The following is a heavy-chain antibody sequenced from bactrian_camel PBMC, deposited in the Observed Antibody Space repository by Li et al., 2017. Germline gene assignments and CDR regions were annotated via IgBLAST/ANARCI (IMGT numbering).Heavy chain of an antibody. CDR2: IHAYTGMT. CDR3: AVMVGALPFGPMCRRWLGH. V-gene: IGHV3S1*01. CDR1: GFTDSRYC. J-gene: IGHJ4*01. D-gene: IGHD5*01. Sequence: VQLVESGGGSAQAGGSLTLSCEVSGFTDSRYCMGWFRQAPGKEREGVASIHAYTGMTAYADSVKGRFTISQDNAKNTVYLQMNMLKPEDTGVYVCAVMVGALPFGPMCRRWLGHWGQGTQVTVS.